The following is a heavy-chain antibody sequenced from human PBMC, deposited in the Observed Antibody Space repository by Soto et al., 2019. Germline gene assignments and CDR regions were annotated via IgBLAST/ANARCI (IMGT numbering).Heavy chain of an antibody. CDR1: EFTFSHYW. V-gene: IGHV3-7*04. D-gene: IGHD3-10*01. J-gene: IGHJ4*02. CDR2: IKEDGSEK. CDR3: ARDFYYYGSGSSPLFDY. Sequence: PGGSLRLSCAASEFTFSHYWMSWVRQAPGKGLEWVANIKEDGSEKSYVDSVKGRFAISRDNTKNILYLQMNSLRAEDTAVYYCARDFYYYGSGSSPLFDYWGQGTLVTVSS.